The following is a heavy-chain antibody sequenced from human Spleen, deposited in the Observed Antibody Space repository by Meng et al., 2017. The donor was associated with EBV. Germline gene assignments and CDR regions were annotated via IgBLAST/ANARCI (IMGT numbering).Heavy chain of an antibody. CDR1: GDSISGGGNY. J-gene: IGHJ4*02. V-gene: IGHV4-30-4*01. Sequence: VALSEAGPVLVTPSQTLSLTCAGSGDSISGGGNYWSWIRQPPGKGLEWLGYIYFSGSTYYNPSLRSRITISLDTSDNHFSLKLTSVTAADTAVYYCAGRDHAPLYWGQGALVTVSS. CDR2: IYFSGST. D-gene: IGHD1-14*01. CDR3: AGRDHAPLY.